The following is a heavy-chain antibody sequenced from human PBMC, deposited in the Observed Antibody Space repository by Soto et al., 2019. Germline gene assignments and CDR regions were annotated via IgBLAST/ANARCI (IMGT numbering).Heavy chain of an antibody. CDR1: GGYISGTTYS. Sequence: QLQLQESGSGLVKPSQTLSLTCAVSGGYISGTTYSWSWIRQPPGKGLEWIGYIYDSGNTYYNPSLKSQCSISVDRSKNQFSLKLSSVTAADTAVYYCARGQGASAGHSNFAYWGQGALVTVSS. CDR2: IYDSGNT. D-gene: IGHD6-13*01. V-gene: IGHV4-30-2*01. CDR3: ARGQGASAGHSNFAY. J-gene: IGHJ4*02.